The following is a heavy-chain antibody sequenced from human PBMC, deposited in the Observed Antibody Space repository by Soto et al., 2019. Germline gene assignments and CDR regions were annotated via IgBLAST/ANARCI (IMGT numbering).Heavy chain of an antibody. V-gene: IGHV4-39*01. Sequence: SETLSLTCTVSGGSISSSSYYWGWIRQPPGKGLEWIGSIYYSGSTYYNPSLKSRVTISVDTSKNQFSLKLSSVTAADTAVYYCAGQTYYYDSSGYWGRDYWGQGTLVTVSS. CDR3: AGQTYYYDSSGYWGRDY. J-gene: IGHJ4*02. CDR2: IYYSGST. CDR1: GGSISSSSYY. D-gene: IGHD3-22*01.